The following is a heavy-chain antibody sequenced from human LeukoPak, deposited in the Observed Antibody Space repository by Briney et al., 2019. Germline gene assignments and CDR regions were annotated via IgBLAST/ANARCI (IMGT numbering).Heavy chain of an antibody. CDR3: ARDDAVTPSFDI. D-gene: IGHD4-23*01. V-gene: IGHV3-21*01. J-gene: IGHJ3*02. CDR1: GFTFSSYT. CDR2: ISSSRSSI. Sequence: GGSLRLSCAASGFTFSSYTMNWVRQAPGKGLEWVSSISSSRSSIYYADSMKGRFTISRDNAKNSLYLQMNSLRAEDTAVYYCARDDAVTPSFDIWGQGTMVTVSS.